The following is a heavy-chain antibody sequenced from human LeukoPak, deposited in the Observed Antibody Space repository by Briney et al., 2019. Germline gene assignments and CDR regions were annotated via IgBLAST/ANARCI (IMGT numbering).Heavy chain of an antibody. CDR1: GFTFSSYG. Sequence: PGRSLRLSCAASGFTFSSYGMHWVRQAPGKGLEWVAVISYDGSNKYYADSVKGRFTISRDNSKNTLYLQMNSLRAEDTAVYYCAKDRRFRSSWYSGWYFDYWGQGTLVTVSS. D-gene: IGHD6-13*01. J-gene: IGHJ4*02. V-gene: IGHV3-30*18. CDR2: ISYDGSNK. CDR3: AKDRRFRSSWYSGWYFDY.